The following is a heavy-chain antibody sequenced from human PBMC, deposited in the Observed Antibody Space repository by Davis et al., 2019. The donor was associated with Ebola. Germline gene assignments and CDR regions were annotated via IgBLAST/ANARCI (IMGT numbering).Heavy chain of an antibody. J-gene: IGHJ4*02. CDR3: ARLYSSSAPFDY. CDR2: IYYSGST. V-gene: IGHV4-39*01. CDR1: GGSISSSSYY. Sequence: MPSETLSLTCTVSGGSISSSSYYWGWIRQPPGKGLEWIGSIYYSGSTYYNPSLKSRVTISVDTSKNQFSLKLSSVTAADTAVYYCARLYSSSAPFDYWGQGTLATVSS. D-gene: IGHD6-6*01.